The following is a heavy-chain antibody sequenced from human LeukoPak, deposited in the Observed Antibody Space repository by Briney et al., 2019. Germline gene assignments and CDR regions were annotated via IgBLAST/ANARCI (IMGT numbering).Heavy chain of an antibody. J-gene: IGHJ4*02. V-gene: IGHV3-30*03. D-gene: IGHD3-22*01. Sequence: GGSLRLSCAASGFTISNYDMHWVRQAPGKGLEWVALISYDGSNKYYADSVKGRFTISRENAKNTLYLQMNSLRAEDTAVYYCARVAAWDSSGYLFDYWGQGTLVTVSS. CDR3: ARVAAWDSSGYLFDY. CDR2: ISYDGSNK. CDR1: GFTISNYD.